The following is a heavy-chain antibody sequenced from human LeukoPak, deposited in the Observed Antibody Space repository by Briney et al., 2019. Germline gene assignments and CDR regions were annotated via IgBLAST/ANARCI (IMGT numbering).Heavy chain of an antibody. D-gene: IGHD1-26*01. CDR2: ISSSSSYI. CDR3: ARDRIVGATRGVYYFDY. J-gene: IGHJ4*02. CDR1: GFTFSSYS. Sequence: GGSLRLSCAASGFTFSSYSMNWVRQAPGKGLEWASSISSSSSYIYYADSVKGRFTISRDNAKNSLYLQMNSLRAEDTAVYYCARDRIVGATRGVYYFDYWGQGTLVTVSS. V-gene: IGHV3-21*01.